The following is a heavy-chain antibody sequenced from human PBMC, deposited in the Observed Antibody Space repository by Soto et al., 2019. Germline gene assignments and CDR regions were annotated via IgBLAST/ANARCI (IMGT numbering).Heavy chain of an antibody. D-gene: IGHD6-19*01. Sequence: QVQLVESGGGLVRPGGSLRLSCADSGFTFSDYYMSWNRQAPENGLEGVSYISSSGSTIYYADSVKGRFTISRHNAKNSLYLQLNSLSTEDKAVYYCACYFKSSGWDDDAFDIWGQGTMVTVST. CDR1: GFTFSDYY. J-gene: IGHJ3*02. CDR3: ACYFKSSGWDDDAFDI. CDR2: ISSSGSTI. V-gene: IGHV3-11*01.